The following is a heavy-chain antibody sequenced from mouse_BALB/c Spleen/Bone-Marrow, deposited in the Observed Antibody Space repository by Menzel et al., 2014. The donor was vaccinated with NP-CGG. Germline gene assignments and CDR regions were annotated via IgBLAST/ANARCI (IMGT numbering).Heavy chain of an antibody. CDR2: INPDYGSI. CDR3: ARSHYYGYVWFAY. V-gene: IGHV1-39*01. D-gene: IGHD1-2*01. J-gene: IGHJ3*01. CDR1: GYSFTDYI. Sequence: EVQLQQSGPELVKPGASVKISCKASGYSFTDYIMLWVKQSHGKSLEWIGNINPDYGSIPYNLKFKGKATLTVDKSSSTAYMQLNSLTSEDSAVYYCARSHYYGYVWFAYWGQGTLVTVSA.